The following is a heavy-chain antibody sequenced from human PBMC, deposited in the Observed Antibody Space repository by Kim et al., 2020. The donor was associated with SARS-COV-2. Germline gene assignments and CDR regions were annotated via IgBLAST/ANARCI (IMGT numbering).Heavy chain of an antibody. CDR1: GASVSRNTFY. J-gene: IGHJ6*01. CDR2: IYDNGDI. V-gene: IGHV4-61*01. CDR3: VSAEITVTATTHYY. D-gene: IGHD4-17*01. Sequence: SETLSLTCNVAGASVSRNTFYWGWIRQPPGKALEWIGCIYDNGDINYNLSLKSRVTLSVDTSKNQFTLRLSSVTAADTALYYSVSAEITVTATTHYY.